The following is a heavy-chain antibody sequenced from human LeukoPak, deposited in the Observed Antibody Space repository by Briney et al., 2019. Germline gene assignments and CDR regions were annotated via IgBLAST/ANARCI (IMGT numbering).Heavy chain of an antibody. V-gene: IGHV3-20*04. Sequence: GGSLRLSCAASGFTFDDYGMCWVRQGPGKGLEWVSAINWNGDSTGYADSVRGRFTISRDNAKNSLYLQMNSLRAEDTALYYCARCSRSSTDCYSEFDIWGQGTMVTVSS. CDR2: INWNGDST. CDR3: ARCSRSSTDCYSEFDI. CDR1: GFTFDDYG. D-gene: IGHD2-2*02. J-gene: IGHJ3*02.